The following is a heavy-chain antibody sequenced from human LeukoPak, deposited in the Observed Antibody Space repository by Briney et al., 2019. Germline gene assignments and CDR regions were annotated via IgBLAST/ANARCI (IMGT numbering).Heavy chain of an antibody. CDR1: GFTFSNYA. D-gene: IGHD3-9*01. J-gene: IGHJ4*02. CDR2: ISNDGGNK. CDR3: ARNDILTGYSGVTFDY. Sequence: PGGSLRLSCAASGFTFSNYAMHWVRQAPGKGLEWVALISNDGGNKYYADSVKGRFTLSRDNSKNTLYLQMNSLRAEDTAVYYCARNDILTGYSGVTFDYWGQGTLVTVSS. V-gene: IGHV3-30-3*01.